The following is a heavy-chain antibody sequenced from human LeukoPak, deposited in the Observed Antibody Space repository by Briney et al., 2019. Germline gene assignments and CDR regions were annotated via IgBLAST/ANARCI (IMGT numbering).Heavy chain of an antibody. J-gene: IGHJ5*02. CDR3: ARVPSVGAVNWFDP. D-gene: IGHD1-26*01. CDR1: GYTFTDYY. V-gene: IGHV1-2*02. Sequence: ASVKVSCKASGYTFTDYYMHWVRQAPGQGLEWMGWINPNSGGTNYAQKFQGRVTMTRDTSISTAYMELSRLRSDDTAVYYCARVPSVGAVNWFDPWGQGTLVTVSS. CDR2: INPNSGGT.